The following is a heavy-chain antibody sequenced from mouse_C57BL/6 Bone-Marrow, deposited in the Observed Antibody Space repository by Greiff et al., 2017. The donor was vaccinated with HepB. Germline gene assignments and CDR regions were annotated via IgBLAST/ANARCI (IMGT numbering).Heavy chain of an antibody. CDR2: IHPNSGST. CDR3: ARDDGYPSYAMDY. V-gene: IGHV1-64*01. J-gene: IGHJ4*01. Sequence: QVQLQQPGAELVKPGASVKLSCKASGYTFTSYWMHWVKQRPGQGLEWIGMIHPNSGSTNYNEKFKSKATLTVDKSSSTAYIQLSSLTSEDSAVYYCARDDGYPSYAMDYWGQGTSVTVSS. D-gene: IGHD2-3*01. CDR1: GYTFTSYW.